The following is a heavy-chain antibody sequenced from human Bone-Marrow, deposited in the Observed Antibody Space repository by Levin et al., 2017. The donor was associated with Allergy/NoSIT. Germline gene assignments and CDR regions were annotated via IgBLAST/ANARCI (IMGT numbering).Heavy chain of an antibody. V-gene: IGHV3-30*04. D-gene: IGHD5-12*01. CDR2: ISYDGINH. Sequence: GGSLRLSCEASGFRFNDYAMHWVRQAPGKGLEWLALISYDGINHDYGDSVKGRFTISRDNSKNTLYLQFDNLRPEDTAVYYCARGEGPHDYNLDYWGQGTLVTVSS. CDR1: GFRFNDYA. CDR3: ARGEGPHDYNLDY. J-gene: IGHJ4*02.